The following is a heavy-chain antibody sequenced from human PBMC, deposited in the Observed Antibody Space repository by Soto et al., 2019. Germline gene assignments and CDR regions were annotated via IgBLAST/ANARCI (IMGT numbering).Heavy chain of an antibody. CDR1: GGAITSYH. J-gene: IGHJ5*02. V-gene: IGHV4-59*01. CDR2: TSYTGNT. D-gene: IGHD6-19*01. CDR3: ARDMHAGCPRYFDP. Sequence: SETLSLTCIVSGGAITSYHWSWIRQVPGKGLEWIADTSYTGNTNYNPSLQSRVTISMDTSKNQLSLKLTSMTAADKAVYYCARDMHAGCPRYFDPWGQGTLVTVSS.